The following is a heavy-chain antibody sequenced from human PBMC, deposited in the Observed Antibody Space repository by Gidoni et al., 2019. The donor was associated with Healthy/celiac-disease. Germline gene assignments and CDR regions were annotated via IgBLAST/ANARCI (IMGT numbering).Heavy chain of an antibody. J-gene: IGHJ4*02. V-gene: IGHV4-34*01. D-gene: IGHD6-6*01. Sequence: QVQLQQWGAGLLKPSETLSLTCAVYGGSFSGYYWNWIRQPPGKGLEWIAEINHSGTTNYNPSLKSRVTISVDTSKNQFSLKLSSVTAADTAVYYCARGSGAARSYYFDYWGQGTLVTVSS. CDR3: ARGSGAARSYYFDY. CDR1: GGSFSGYY. CDR2: INHSGTT.